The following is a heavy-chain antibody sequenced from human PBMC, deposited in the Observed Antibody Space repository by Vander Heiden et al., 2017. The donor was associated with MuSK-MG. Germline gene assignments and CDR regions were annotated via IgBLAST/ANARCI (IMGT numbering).Heavy chain of an antibody. Sequence: QVRLVQSGAEVKKPGASVQVPCKASGYSFIGYYLHCVRQAPGQGLEWMGWINPNGGDTKYAQKFQGRVTMTWDTSINTAFMELTSLRSDDTAVYVCTRTSHVTLVRQVPTAWFDPWGQGTLVTVSS. J-gene: IGHJ5*02. CDR2: INPNGGDT. V-gene: IGHV1-2*02. CDR1: GYSFIGYY. CDR3: TRTSHVTLVRQVPTAWFDP. D-gene: IGHD3-10*01.